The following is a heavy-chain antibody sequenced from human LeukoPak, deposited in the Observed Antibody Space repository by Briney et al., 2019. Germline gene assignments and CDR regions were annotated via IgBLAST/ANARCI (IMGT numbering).Heavy chain of an antibody. Sequence: ASVTVSCKASGYTFTSYDINWVRQATGQGLEWMGWMNTNSGNTGYAQKFQGRVTMTRNTSISTAYMELSSLRSEDTAVYYCARDRIAARPRVYNWFDPWGQGTLVTVSS. V-gene: IGHV1-8*01. CDR2: MNTNSGNT. D-gene: IGHD6-6*01. CDR3: ARDRIAARPRVYNWFDP. CDR1: GYTFTSYD. J-gene: IGHJ5*02.